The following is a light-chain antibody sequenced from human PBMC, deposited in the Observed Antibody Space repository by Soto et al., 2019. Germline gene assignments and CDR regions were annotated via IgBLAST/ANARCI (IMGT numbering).Light chain of an antibody. V-gene: IGLV2-11*01. J-gene: IGLJ2*01. Sequence: QSALTQPRSVSESPGQSVTISCTGTSSDVGAYDYVSWYQQHPGKAPQLMIYDVTKRPSGVPHRFSGSRSGNTASLTISGLQAEDDADYYCCSYAGSYTLVFGGGTKLTVL. CDR3: CSYAGSYTLV. CDR2: DVT. CDR1: SSDVGAYDY.